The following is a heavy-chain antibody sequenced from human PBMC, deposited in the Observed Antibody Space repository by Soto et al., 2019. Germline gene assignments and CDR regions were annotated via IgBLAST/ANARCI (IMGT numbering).Heavy chain of an antibody. D-gene: IGHD3-22*01. CDR1: GFTFTKHA. CDR3: AKSRLMIVDVDVFDI. J-gene: IGHJ3*02. CDR2: ISYSGGSI. Sequence: EVQLLESGGTLVQPGGSLRLSCVASGFTFTKHAMSWVRQAPGKGLEWVSGISYSGGSIYYADSVKGRFTISRDNSKNTQYLQMNSLRAEDTAVYFCAKSRLMIVDVDVFDIWGQGTMVTVSS. V-gene: IGHV3-23*01.